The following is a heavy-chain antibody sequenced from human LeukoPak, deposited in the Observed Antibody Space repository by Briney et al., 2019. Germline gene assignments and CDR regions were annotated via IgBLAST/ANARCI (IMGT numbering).Heavy chain of an antibody. CDR1: GFTFSSYE. CDR2: ISSSGSTI. CDR3: ARDPLYDYVWGTNDY. Sequence: GGSLRLSCAASGFTFSSYEMNWVRQAPGKGLEWVSYISSSGSTIYYADSVKGRFTISRDNAKNSLYLQMNSLRAEDTAVHYCARDPLYDYVWGTNDYRGQGTLVTVSS. D-gene: IGHD3-16*01. J-gene: IGHJ4*02. V-gene: IGHV3-48*03.